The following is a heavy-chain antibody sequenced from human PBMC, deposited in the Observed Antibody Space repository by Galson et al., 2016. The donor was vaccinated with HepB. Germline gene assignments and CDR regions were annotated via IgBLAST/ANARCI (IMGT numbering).Heavy chain of an antibody. CDR2: VMSTSHI. CDR1: GFTFSNYH. Sequence: SLRLSCAASGFTFSNYHMNWVRQAPGRGLEWVSSVMSTSHIYYADSVKGRFIISRDNAKNSLSLQMNSLRAEDTAVYYCARVGKSRGSSGIEGSTDQYYYYYVGGRGKGTTVTVSS. V-gene: IGHV3-69-1*01. J-gene: IGHJ6*03. D-gene: IGHD1-26*01. CDR3: ARVGKSRGSSGIEGSTDQYYYYYVGG.